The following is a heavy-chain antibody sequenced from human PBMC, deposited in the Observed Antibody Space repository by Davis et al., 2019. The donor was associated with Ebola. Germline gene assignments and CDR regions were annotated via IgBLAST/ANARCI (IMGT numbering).Heavy chain of an antibody. CDR1: GFTFSNYA. V-gene: IGHV3-64*01. Sequence: GESLKISCAASGFTFSNYAMHWVRQAPGKGLEYVSAIRSNGETTHYANSVKGRFTISRDNSKSTLYLQMRSLRAEDTAMYYCVRDLGGSAWSFGGYYFEYWGQGTLVTVSS. J-gene: IGHJ4*02. D-gene: IGHD6-19*01. CDR3: VRDLGGSAWSFGGYYFEY. CDR2: IRSNGETT.